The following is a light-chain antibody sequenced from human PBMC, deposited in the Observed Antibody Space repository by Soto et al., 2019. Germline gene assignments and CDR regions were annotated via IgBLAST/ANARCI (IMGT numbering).Light chain of an antibody. J-gene: IGKJ4*01. CDR2: DAS. V-gene: IGKV3-11*01. CDR3: QQRSNWPPVLT. CDR1: QSVSSY. Sequence: EIVLTQSPATLSLSPGERATLSCRASQSVSSYLAWYQQKPGQAPRLLIYDASNSATGIPARFSGSGSVTDFTLAISSPEPEDFAVYYCQQRSNWPPVLTFGGGTKVEI.